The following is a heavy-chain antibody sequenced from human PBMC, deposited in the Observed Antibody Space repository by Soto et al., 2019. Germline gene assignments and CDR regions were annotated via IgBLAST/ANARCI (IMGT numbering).Heavy chain of an antibody. CDR1: GYAFTTYG. CDR3: ARGRYGDY. V-gene: IGHV1-18*01. J-gene: IGHJ4*02. Sequence: QVHLVQSGAEVKKPGASVKVSCKGSGYAFTTYGLTWVRQAPGQGLEWMGWISAHSGNTNYAQKLQGRVTVTRYTSTTTAYMELRSLRSDDTAVYYCARGRYGDYWGQGALVTVSS. D-gene: IGHD1-1*01. CDR2: ISAHSGNT.